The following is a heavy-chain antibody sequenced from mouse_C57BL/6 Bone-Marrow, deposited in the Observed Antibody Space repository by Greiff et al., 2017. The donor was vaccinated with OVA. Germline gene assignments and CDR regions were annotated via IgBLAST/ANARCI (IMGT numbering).Heavy chain of an antibody. Sequence: QVQLQQPGAELVMPGASVKLSCKASGYTFTSYWMHWVKQRPGQGLEWIGEIDPSDSYTNYNQKFKGKSTLTVDKSSSTAYMQLSSLTSADSAVYYCAIYYAYDGVDFDYWGQGTTLTVSS. D-gene: IGHD2-2*01. CDR2: IDPSDSYT. CDR3: AIYYAYDGVDFDY. V-gene: IGHV1-69*01. CDR1: GYTFTSYW. J-gene: IGHJ2*01.